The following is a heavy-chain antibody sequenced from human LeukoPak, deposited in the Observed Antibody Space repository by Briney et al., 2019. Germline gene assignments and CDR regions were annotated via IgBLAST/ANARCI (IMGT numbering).Heavy chain of an antibody. CDR1: GGSISSSNW. Sequence: PSGTLSLTCAVSGGSISSSNWWSWVRQPPGKGLVWIGEIYHSGSTNYNPSLKSRVTISVDKSKNQFSLKLSSVTAADTAVYYCARVVGYTSAWGPFDSWGQGTLVTVSS. V-gene: IGHV4-4*02. CDR3: ARVVGYTSAWGPFDS. J-gene: IGHJ4*02. D-gene: IGHD6-19*01. CDR2: IYHSGST.